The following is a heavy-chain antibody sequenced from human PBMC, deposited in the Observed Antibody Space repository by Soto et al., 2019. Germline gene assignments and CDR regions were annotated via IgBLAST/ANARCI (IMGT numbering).Heavy chain of an antibody. CDR3: SRVKTDYSNPRGPFFFYGMEV. D-gene: IGHD4-4*01. CDR2: ISYDGGHK. CDR1: EFTFSSYA. V-gene: IGHV3-30-3*01. J-gene: IGHJ6*02. Sequence: QVQLVESGGGVVHPERSLRLSCSASEFTFSSYAMHWVRQAPGKGLEWVAGISYDGGHKFYGDSVRGRFTISRDSSKTTVVLQMISLRPEETAAYYCSRVKTDYSNPRGPFFFYGMEVWCQGTTVTVSS.